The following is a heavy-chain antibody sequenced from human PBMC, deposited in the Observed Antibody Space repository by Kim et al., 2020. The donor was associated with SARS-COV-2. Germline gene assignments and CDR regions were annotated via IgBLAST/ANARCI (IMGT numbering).Heavy chain of an antibody. V-gene: IGHV1-69*02. Sequence: YAQKFQGRVTITADKSTSTAYMELSSLRSEDTAVYYCAKSVYYYDASFDYWGQGTLVTVSS. D-gene: IGHD3-22*01. J-gene: IGHJ4*02. CDR3: AKSVYYYDASFDY.